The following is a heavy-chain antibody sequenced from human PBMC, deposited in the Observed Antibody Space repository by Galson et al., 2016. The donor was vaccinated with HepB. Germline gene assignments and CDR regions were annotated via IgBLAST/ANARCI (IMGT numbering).Heavy chain of an antibody. Sequence: SLRLSCAASGFTFSTYAMTWVRQAPGKGLEWVSAISGSGGSTYYAGSVKGRFTISRDTSKNTLYLQMNSLRAEDTAVYYCAKWGYNWNLDWLDPWGQGTPVTVSS. J-gene: IGHJ5*02. CDR2: ISGSGGST. CDR1: GFTFSTYA. V-gene: IGHV3-23*01. D-gene: IGHD1-1*01. CDR3: AKWGYNWNLDWLDP.